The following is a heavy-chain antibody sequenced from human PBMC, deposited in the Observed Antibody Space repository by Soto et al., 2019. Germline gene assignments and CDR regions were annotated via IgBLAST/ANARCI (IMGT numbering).Heavy chain of an antibody. CDR3: AKEVREDDFDSSGYLGY. J-gene: IGHJ4*02. CDR2: ISSGGSNE. CDR1: GFTFSTYT. D-gene: IGHD3-22*01. Sequence: PGGSLRLSCAASGFTFSTYTMHWVRQAPGKGPEWVSVISSGGSNEDYRDSVKGRFIISRDNAKNTLHLQMNSLRSEDTAVYYCAKEVREDDFDSSGYLGYWGQGTLVTVSS. V-gene: IGHV3-30*18.